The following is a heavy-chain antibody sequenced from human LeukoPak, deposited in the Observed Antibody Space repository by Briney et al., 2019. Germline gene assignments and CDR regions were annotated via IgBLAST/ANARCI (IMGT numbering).Heavy chain of an antibody. V-gene: IGHV4-30-2*01. D-gene: IGHD3-10*01. Sequence: SQTLSLTCAVSGGSISSGGYSWSWIRQPPGKGLEWIGYIYHSGSTYYNPSLKSRVTISVDRSKNQFSLKLSSVTAADTAVYYCARRRGDGSSNYYIKYYYYYYMDVWGKGTTVTVSS. CDR3: ARRRGDGSSNYYIKYYYYYYMDV. J-gene: IGHJ6*03. CDR2: IYHSGST. CDR1: GGSISSGGYS.